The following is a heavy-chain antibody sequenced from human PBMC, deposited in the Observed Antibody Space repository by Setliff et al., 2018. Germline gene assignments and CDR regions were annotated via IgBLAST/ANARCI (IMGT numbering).Heavy chain of an antibody. CDR2: IYYSGST. CDR3: AREEPYSSSWSWFDP. J-gene: IGHJ5*02. CDR1: GYSISSGYY. V-gene: IGHV4-38-2*02. D-gene: IGHD6-13*01. Sequence: SETLSLTCAVSGYSISSGYYWGWIRQPPGKGLEWIGCIYYSGSTNYNPSLKSRVTISVDTSKNQFSLKLSSVTAADTAVYYCAREEPYSSSWSWFDPWGQGTLVTVSS.